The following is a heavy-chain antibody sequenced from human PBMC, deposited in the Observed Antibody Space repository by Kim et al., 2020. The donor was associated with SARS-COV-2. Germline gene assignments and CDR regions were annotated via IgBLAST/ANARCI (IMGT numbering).Heavy chain of an antibody. J-gene: IGHJ6*01. CDR3: AREEACGAVAGNFYYYYGM. Sequence: ASVKVSCKASGYTFTSYYMHWVRQAPGQGLEWMGIINPTTGITTYAQKFQGRVTMTRDTSTSTLYMDLSSLRSEDTAVYYCAREEACGAVAGNFYYYYGM. CDR1: GYTFTSYY. D-gene: IGHD6-19*01. CDR2: INPTTGIT. V-gene: IGHV1-46*01.